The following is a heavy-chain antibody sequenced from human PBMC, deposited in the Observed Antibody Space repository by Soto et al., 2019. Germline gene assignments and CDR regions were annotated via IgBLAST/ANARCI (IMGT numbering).Heavy chain of an antibody. CDR3: ARNYGDYLYYYGMDV. CDR1: GGSISSGDYY. D-gene: IGHD4-17*01. V-gene: IGHV4-30-4*01. CDR2: IYYSGST. J-gene: IGHJ6*02. Sequence: QVQLQESGPGLVKPSQTLSLTCTVSGGSISSGDYYWSWIRQPPGKGLEWIGYIYYSGSTYYNPSLKGRVTISVDTSKNQFSLKLSSVTAADTAVYYCARNYGDYLYYYGMDVWGQGTTVTVSS.